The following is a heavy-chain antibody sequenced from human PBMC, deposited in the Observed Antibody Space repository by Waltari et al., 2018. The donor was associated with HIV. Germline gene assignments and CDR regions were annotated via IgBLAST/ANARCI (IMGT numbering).Heavy chain of an antibody. CDR3: ARADFWSGYYFAFDI. Sequence: QVHLQESGPGLVKPSQTLSLTCTVSGGTITGADLYWSWIRQPPGKGLEWIGNMYYTGTTYYNPSLESRVTISLETSNNQFSLRLNSVTAADTAVYYCARADFWSGYYFAFDIWGQGTMVTVSS. J-gene: IGHJ3*02. V-gene: IGHV4-30-4*08. D-gene: IGHD3-3*01. CDR2: MYYTGTT. CDR1: GGTITGADLY.